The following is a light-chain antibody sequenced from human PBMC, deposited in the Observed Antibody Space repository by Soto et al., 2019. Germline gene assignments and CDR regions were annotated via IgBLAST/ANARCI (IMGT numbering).Light chain of an antibody. CDR2: DAS. CDR1: EDINNY. Sequence: DIQLTRSPSTVSASVGDRVTITCQASEDINNYLNWYQQKPGKAPKLLIYDASDLETGVPSRFSGSVSGSDFTFTISNVQPEDAATYFCQHYHTLPPELTFGQGTRLEIK. J-gene: IGKJ5*01. CDR3: QHYHTLPPELT. V-gene: IGKV1-33*01.